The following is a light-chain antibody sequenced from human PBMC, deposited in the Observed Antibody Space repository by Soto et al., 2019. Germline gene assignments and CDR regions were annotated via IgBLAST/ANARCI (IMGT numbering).Light chain of an antibody. Sequence: EIVVTQSPATLSLSPGERATLSCRASQSVSSHLAWYQQKPGQAPRLLIYDASNRATGIPARFSGSGSGTDFTITISSLETEDFAVYYCQQRADWWTFGQGTKVEVK. CDR1: QSVSSH. CDR2: DAS. V-gene: IGKV3-11*01. J-gene: IGKJ1*01. CDR3: QQRADWWT.